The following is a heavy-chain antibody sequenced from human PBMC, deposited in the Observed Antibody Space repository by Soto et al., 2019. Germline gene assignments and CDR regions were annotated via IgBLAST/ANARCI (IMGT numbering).Heavy chain of an antibody. Sequence: SETLSLTCTVSGGSTNLYHWSWIRQPPGKGLEWIGHISYSERINDNPSLKSRVTMSLDTSKKQFSLKLSSVTAADTAVYYCARLGYDYWKGGFYYMDVWGKGTTVTVSS. V-gene: IGHV4-59*08. J-gene: IGHJ6*03. D-gene: IGHD5-12*01. CDR2: ISYSERI. CDR1: GGSTNLYH. CDR3: ARLGYDYWKGGFYYMDV.